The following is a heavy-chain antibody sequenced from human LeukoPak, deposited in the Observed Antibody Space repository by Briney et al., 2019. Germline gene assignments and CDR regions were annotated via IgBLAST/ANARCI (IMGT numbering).Heavy chain of an antibody. V-gene: IGHV3-74*01. D-gene: IGHD3-10*01. Sequence: PGGSLRLSCAASGFTFSSYSMNWVRQAPGKGLVWVSRINSDGSSTSYADSVKGRFTISRDNAKNTLYLQMNSLRAEDTAVYYCARDTGTYYYGSGSYLFDYWGQGTLVTVSS. CDR1: GFTFSSYS. CDR3: ARDTGTYYYGSGSYLFDY. CDR2: INSDGSST. J-gene: IGHJ4*02.